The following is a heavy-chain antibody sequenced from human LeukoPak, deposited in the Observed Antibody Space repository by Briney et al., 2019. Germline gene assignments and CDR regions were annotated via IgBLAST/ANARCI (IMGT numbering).Heavy chain of an antibody. J-gene: IGHJ3*02. CDR2: ISDSGDST. Sequence: QPGGSLRLSCEASAFTFSSYAMTWVRQAPGKGLEWVSTISDSGDSTYYADSVKGRFTISRDNSKDTVYLQMNSLRAEDTAVYYCAREYYYDSSDAFDIWGQGTMVTVSS. CDR3: AREYYYDSSDAFDI. V-gene: IGHV3-23*01. D-gene: IGHD3-22*01. CDR1: AFTFSSYA.